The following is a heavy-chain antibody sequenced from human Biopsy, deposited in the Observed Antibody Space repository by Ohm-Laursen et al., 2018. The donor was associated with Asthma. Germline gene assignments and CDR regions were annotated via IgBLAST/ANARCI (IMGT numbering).Heavy chain of an antibody. CDR2: IRSKANNQTT. J-gene: IGHJ4*02. D-gene: IGHD3-16*02. V-gene: IGHV3-73*01. Sequence: SLRLSCAASGLTFSGYPMHWVRQTPGNGLEWVGRIRSKANNQTTAYAAAVEGRFSISRDDSKGTAFLHMNRLKTDDTAVYFCTTGVIAAGDTNLDYWGRGSLVTVSS. CDR1: GLTFSGYP. CDR3: TTGVIAAGDTNLDY.